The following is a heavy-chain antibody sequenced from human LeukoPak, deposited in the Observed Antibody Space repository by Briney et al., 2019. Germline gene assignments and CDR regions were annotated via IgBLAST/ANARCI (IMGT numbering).Heavy chain of an antibody. CDR1: GDSVSSNSAA. V-gene: IGHV6-1*01. CDR3: ARDQGTHNWGLDGMDV. D-gene: IGHD7-27*01. J-gene: IGHJ6*02. CDR2: TYYRSKWYN. Sequence: TSQTLSLTCAISGDSVSSNSAAWNWIRQSPSRGLGRLGRTYYRSKWYNDYAVSVKSRITINPDTSKTQFSLQLNSVTPEDTAMYYCARDQGTHNWGLDGMDVWGQGTTVTVSS.